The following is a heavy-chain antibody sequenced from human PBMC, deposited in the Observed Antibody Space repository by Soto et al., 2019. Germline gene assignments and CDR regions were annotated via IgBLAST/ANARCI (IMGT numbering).Heavy chain of an antibody. CDR3: ARPCLYSSNPHYYYYGMDV. CDR1: GFTFSSYP. V-gene: IGHV3-30-3*01. D-gene: IGHD6-13*01. Sequence: QVQLVESVGGVVHPGRSLRLSCAASGFTFSSYPMDWVRQAPGKGLEWVAVISYDGTNEHYADSVKGRFTISRDNSTNTLYLQMNSLRAEDTAVYSCARPCLYSSNPHYYYYGMDVWGQGTTVTVSS. J-gene: IGHJ6*02. CDR2: ISYDGTNE.